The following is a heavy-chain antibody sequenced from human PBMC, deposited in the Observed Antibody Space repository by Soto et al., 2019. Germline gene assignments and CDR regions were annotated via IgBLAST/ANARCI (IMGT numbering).Heavy chain of an antibody. V-gene: IGHV3-30-3*01. J-gene: IGHJ4*02. Sequence: QVQLVESGGGVVQPGRSLRLSCAASGFTFSTHAMHWVRQAPGKGLECVAIVSFDGSNKYYADSVKGRFTISRDNSENTLYQQMSGLTPEDTAVYYCARDQTGITTSGGGRIDHWGQGTLVTVSS. CDR3: ARDQTGITTSGGGRIDH. CDR1: GFTFSTHA. D-gene: IGHD1-20*01. CDR2: VSFDGSNK.